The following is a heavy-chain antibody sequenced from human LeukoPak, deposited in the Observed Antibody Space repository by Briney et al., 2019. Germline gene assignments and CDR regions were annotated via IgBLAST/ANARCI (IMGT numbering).Heavy chain of an antibody. Sequence: SVKVSCKASGGTFSSYAISWVRQAPGQGLEWMGGIIPIFGTANYAQKFQGRVTITADESTSTAYMELRSLRSADTAVYYCARGNDGWPHYYYYFMDVWGKGTTVTVSS. J-gene: IGHJ6*03. D-gene: IGHD1-1*01. CDR1: GGTFSSYA. CDR3: ARGNDGWPHYYYYFMDV. CDR2: IIPIFGTA. V-gene: IGHV1-69*13.